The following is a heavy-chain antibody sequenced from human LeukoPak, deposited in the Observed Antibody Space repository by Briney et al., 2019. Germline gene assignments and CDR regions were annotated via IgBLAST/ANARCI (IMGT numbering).Heavy chain of an antibody. CDR1: GFMFSNYG. J-gene: IGHJ4*02. Sequence: PGGSLRLSCAASGFMFSNYGMQWVRQAPGKGLEWVALISYDGSNKYYADSVKGRFTISRDNSKNTLYLQMNSLRAEDAAVYYCAKDWDPGYYDSSGSYPDYWGQGTLVTVSS. D-gene: IGHD3-22*01. CDR2: ISYDGSNK. V-gene: IGHV3-30*18. CDR3: AKDWDPGYYDSSGSYPDY.